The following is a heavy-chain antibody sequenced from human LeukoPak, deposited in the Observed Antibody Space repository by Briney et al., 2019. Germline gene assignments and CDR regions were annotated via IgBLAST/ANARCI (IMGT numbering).Heavy chain of an antibody. D-gene: IGHD2-15*01. Sequence: GASVTVSCKVSGYTLTELSMHWVRQAPGKGLEWMGGFDPEDGETIYAQKFQGRVTMTEDTSTDTAYMELSSLRSEDTAVYYCATRGDCSGGSCWDYYYYGMDVWGQGTTVTVSS. J-gene: IGHJ6*02. CDR3: ATRGDCSGGSCWDYYYYGMDV. CDR1: GYTLTELS. CDR2: FDPEDGET. V-gene: IGHV1-24*01.